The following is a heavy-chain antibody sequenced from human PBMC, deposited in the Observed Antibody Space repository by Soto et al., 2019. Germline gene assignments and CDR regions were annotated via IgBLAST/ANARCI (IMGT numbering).Heavy chain of an antibody. CDR1: GYRFTSYG. CDR3: GRCPVNTWAMDV. V-gene: IGHV1-18*01. Sequence: ASVKVSCKASGYRFTSYGINLLRQAPRQGPEWMGWISPHNGNTNYAQNVKGRVSMTTDISTYTLHLDVRSLRSDDTSVYYCGRCPVNTWAMDVWGQGTTVTV. D-gene: IGHD7-27*01. CDR2: ISPHNGNT. J-gene: IGHJ6*02.